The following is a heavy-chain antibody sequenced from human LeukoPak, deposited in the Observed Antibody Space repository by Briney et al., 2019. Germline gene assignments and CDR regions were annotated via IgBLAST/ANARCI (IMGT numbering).Heavy chain of an antibody. CDR1: GYSFTSYW. Sequence: GESLKISCKGSGYSFTSYWIGWVRQMPGKGLECMGIISPGDSDTRYSPSFQGQVSISADQSISTAYLQWSSLKASDTAMYYCARRYYYGSGSYYSRGYYFDYWGQGTLVTVPS. D-gene: IGHD3-10*01. J-gene: IGHJ4*02. CDR3: ARRYYYGSGSYYSRGYYFDY. V-gene: IGHV5-51*01. CDR2: ISPGDSDT.